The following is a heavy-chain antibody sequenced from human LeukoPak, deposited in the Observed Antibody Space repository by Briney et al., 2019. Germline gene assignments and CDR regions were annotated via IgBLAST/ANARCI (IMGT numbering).Heavy chain of an antibody. CDR2: ISYDERNK. Sequence: GGSLRLSCAASGFTFSSYGMHWVRQAPGKGLEWVADISYDERNKNYADSVKGRFTISRDNSKNTLYLQMNSLRADDTAVYYCAKGPRYYFSSGSSPTSDYWGQGTLVTVSS. V-gene: IGHV3-30*18. J-gene: IGHJ4*02. D-gene: IGHD3-10*01. CDR3: AKGPRYYFSSGSSPTSDY. CDR1: GFTFSSYG.